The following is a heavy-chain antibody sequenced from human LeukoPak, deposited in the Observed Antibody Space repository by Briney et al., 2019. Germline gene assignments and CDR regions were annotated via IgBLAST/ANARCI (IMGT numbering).Heavy chain of an antibody. CDR2: IKTDGSST. V-gene: IGHV3-74*01. D-gene: IGHD6-13*01. CDR1: GLTFNNYW. J-gene: IGHJ5*02. CDR3: ARGYAQLDP. Sequence: GGSLRLSCAASGLTFNNYWMHWVRQVPGRGLVWVSRIKTDGSSTHYADSVKGRFTISRDNAKNTVYLQTNSLRAEDTAVYYCARGYAQLDPWGQGTLLTVSS.